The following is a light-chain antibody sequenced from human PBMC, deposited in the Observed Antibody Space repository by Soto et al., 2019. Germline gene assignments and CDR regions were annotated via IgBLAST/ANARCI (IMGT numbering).Light chain of an antibody. CDR1: SSDIGGYNY. V-gene: IGLV2-14*01. CDR3: SSYTTSSTVA. J-gene: IGLJ2*01. Sequence: QSALTQSASVSGSPGQSITISCTGTSSDIGGYNYVSWYQQHPDKAPKLMIFQVSNRPSGVSNRFSCSKSGNTASLTISGLLPEDEDDYYCSSYTTSSTVAFGGGTKLTVL. CDR2: QVS.